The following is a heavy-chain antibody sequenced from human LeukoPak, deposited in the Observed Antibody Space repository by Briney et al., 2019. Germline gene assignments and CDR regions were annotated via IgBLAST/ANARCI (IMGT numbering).Heavy chain of an antibody. Sequence: SETLSLTCAVYGGSFSGYYWSWIRQPPGKGLEWIGEINHSGSTNYNPSLKSRVTISVDTSKNQFSLKLSSVTAADTAVYYCASPSGWYQGNFDYWGQGTLVTVSS. V-gene: IGHV4-34*01. CDR2: INHSGST. D-gene: IGHD6-19*01. CDR1: GGSFSGYY. CDR3: ASPSGWYQGNFDY. J-gene: IGHJ4*02.